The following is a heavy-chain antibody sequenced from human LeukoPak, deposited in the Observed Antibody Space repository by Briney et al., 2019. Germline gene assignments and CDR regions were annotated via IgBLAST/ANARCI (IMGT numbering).Heavy chain of an antibody. CDR2: IYYSGST. Sequence: SETLSLTCTVSGGSISSYYWSWIRQPPGKGLEWIGYIYYSGSTNYNPSLKSRVTISVDTSKNQFSLKLSSVTAADTAVYYCARRAVPALTYYYYYYMDVWGKGTTVTVSS. J-gene: IGHJ6*03. CDR3: ARRAVPALTYYYYYYMDV. D-gene: IGHD2-2*01. CDR1: GGSISSYY. V-gene: IGHV4-59*01.